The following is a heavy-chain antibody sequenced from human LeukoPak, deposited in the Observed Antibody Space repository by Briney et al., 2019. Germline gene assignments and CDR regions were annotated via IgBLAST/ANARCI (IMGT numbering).Heavy chain of an antibody. CDR1: GYTFTGYY. J-gene: IGHJ4*02. D-gene: IGHD3-22*01. CDR3: ARDVSGTRGRYDSSGYYPRDY. CDR2: INPNSGGT. V-gene: IGHV1-2*02. Sequence: GASVKVSCKASGYTFTGYYMHWVRQAPGQGLEWMGWINPNSGGTNYAQKFQGRVTMTRDTSISTAYMELSRLRSEDTAVYYCARDVSGTRGRYDSSGYYPRDYWGQGTLVTVSS.